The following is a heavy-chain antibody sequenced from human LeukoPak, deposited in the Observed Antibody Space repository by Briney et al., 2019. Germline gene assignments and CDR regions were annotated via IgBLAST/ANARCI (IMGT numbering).Heavy chain of an antibody. CDR2: IYYDRST. CDR1: GGSISSSSYY. D-gene: IGHD3-22*01. Sequence: PSETLSLTCTVSGGSISSSSYYWGWIRQPPGTGLEWIGNIYYDRSTYYNPSLKSRVTISVDTSKNQFSLKLSSVTAADTAVYYCAREGPHYYDSSGSFDYWGQGTLVTVSS. CDR3: AREGPHYYDSSGSFDY. J-gene: IGHJ4*02. V-gene: IGHV4-39*07.